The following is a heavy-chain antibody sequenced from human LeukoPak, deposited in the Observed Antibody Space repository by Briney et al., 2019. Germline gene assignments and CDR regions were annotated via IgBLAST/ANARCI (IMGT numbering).Heavy chain of an antibody. CDR1: GYSFTDFG. D-gene: IGHD4-17*01. CDR2: VNAGNGDT. Sequence: GASVKVSCKASGYSFTDFGIHWVRQAPGQRLEWMGWVNAGNGDTKYSQKFQDRVTITMDTSASTAYMELSSLRSEDTALYYCARDRWVTTVNFDYWGQGTLVTVSS. CDR3: ARDRWVTTVNFDY. V-gene: IGHV1-3*01. J-gene: IGHJ4*02.